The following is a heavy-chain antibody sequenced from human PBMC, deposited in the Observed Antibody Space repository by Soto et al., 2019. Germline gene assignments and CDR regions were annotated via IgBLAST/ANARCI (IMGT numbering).Heavy chain of an antibody. CDR1: GDSMSSGAYY. CDR3: ASSYSGYLDN. CDR2: IYYSGNT. Sequence: SETLSLTCTVSGDSMSSGAYYWIWIRQHPGKGLEWIGYIYYSGNTYYNPSLKSRIVISVDTSKNQFSLNLGSVTAADTAIYYCASSYSGYLDNWGRGALVTVS. D-gene: IGHD3-22*01. J-gene: IGHJ4*02. V-gene: IGHV4-31*03.